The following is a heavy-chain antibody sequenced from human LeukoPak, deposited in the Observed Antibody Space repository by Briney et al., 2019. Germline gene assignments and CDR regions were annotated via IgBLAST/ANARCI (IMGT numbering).Heavy chain of an antibody. CDR2: IYYSGST. D-gene: IGHD6-25*01. CDR1: GGSISSSSYY. J-gene: IGHJ4*02. V-gene: IGHV4-39*01. Sequence: LTCTVSGGSISSSSYYWGWIRQPPGKGLEWIGSIYYSGSTYYNPSLKSRVTISVDTSKNQFSLKLSSVTAADTAVYYCARLRHRLTIYDWGQGTLVTVSS. CDR3: ARLRHRLTIYD.